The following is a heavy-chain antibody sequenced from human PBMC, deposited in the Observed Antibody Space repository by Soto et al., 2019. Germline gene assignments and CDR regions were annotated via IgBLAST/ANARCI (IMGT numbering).Heavy chain of an antibody. CDR2: INGGSGST. CDR1: GYNFNDYA. V-gene: IGHV1-3*01. Sequence: ASVKVSCKASGYNFNDYAIHWVRLAPGQRLEWMGWINGGSGSTKYSQNFQDRVTFTRDTSATTAYMELNSLILEDTAIYYCAHSSGWLALHSWGQGTPVTVSS. J-gene: IGHJ4*02. D-gene: IGHD6-19*01. CDR3: AHSSGWLALHS.